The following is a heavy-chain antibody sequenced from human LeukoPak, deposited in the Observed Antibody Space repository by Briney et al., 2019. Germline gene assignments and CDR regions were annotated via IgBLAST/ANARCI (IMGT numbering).Heavy chain of an antibody. J-gene: IGHJ4*02. CDR1: GFTFSSYE. CDR3: ARDGDIVATICYFDH. D-gene: IGHD5-12*01. V-gene: IGHV3-48*03. Sequence: PGGSLRLSCAASGFTFSSYEMNWVRLAPGKGLEWVSYISSSGSTIYYADSVKGRFTISRDNAKNSLYLQMNSLRAEDTAAYYCARDGDIVATICYFDHWGQGTLVTVSS. CDR2: ISSSGSTI.